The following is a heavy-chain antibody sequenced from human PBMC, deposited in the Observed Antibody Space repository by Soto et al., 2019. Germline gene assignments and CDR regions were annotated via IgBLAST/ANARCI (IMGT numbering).Heavy chain of an antibody. J-gene: IGHJ6*02. Sequence: QVQLVQSGAEVKKPGASVKVSCKASGYTFTSYYMHWVRQAPGQGLEWMGIINPSGGSTSYAQKFQGRVTMTRDTSTSTVYMELSSLRSEDTAVYYCARDLEQAGLYYGMDGWGQGTTVTVSS. V-gene: IGHV1-46*01. CDR2: INPSGGST. CDR3: ARDLEQAGLYYGMDG. D-gene: IGHD6-13*01. CDR1: GYTFTSYY.